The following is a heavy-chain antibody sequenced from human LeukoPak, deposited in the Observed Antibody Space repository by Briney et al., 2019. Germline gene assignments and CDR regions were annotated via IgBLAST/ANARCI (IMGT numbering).Heavy chain of an antibody. J-gene: IGHJ4*02. Sequence: GGSLRLSCAVSGITLSNYGMSWVHQAPGNGLEWVAGISDSGGSTNYADSVKGRFTISRANPKNALYLQMNRLRAEDTALYFCARRGVVIRVILVGFHKEAFYFDSWGQGALVTVSS. V-gene: IGHV3-23*01. CDR1: GITLSNYG. CDR2: ISDSGGST. CDR3: ARRGVVIRVILVGFHKEAFYFDS. D-gene: IGHD3-22*01.